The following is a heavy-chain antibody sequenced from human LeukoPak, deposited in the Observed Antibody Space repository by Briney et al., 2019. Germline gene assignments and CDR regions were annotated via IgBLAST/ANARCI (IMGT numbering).Heavy chain of an antibody. D-gene: IGHD3-10*01. CDR1: GGSISSGSYY. J-gene: IGHJ6*03. CDR3: ARTVRGALMDV. Sequence: SETLSLTCTVSGGSISSGSYYWSWIRQPAGKGLEWIGRIYTSGSTNYRPSLKSRVTISVDTSKNQSSLKLSSVTAADTAVYYCARTVRGALMDVWGKGTTVTVSS. V-gene: IGHV4-61*02. CDR2: IYTSGST.